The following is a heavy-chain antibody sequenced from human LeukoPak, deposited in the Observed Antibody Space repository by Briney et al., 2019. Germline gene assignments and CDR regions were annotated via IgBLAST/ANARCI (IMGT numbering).Heavy chain of an antibody. V-gene: IGHV3-49*03. CDR3: TRDLNGDYGFAFDI. CDR2: IRSKAYGGTT. CDR1: GFTFGDYA. J-gene: IGHJ3*02. D-gene: IGHD4-17*01. Sequence: GGPLRLSCTASGFTFGDYAMSWFRQAPGKGLEWVGFIRSKAYGGTTEYAASVKGRFTISRDDSKSIAYLQMNSLKTEDTAVYYCTRDLNGDYGFAFDIWGQGTMVTVSS.